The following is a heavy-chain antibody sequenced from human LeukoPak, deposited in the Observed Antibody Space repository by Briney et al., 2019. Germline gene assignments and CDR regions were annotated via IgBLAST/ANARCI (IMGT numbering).Heavy chain of an antibody. Sequence: GGSLRLSCAGSGFSITDHHMDWVHQAPGKGLEWIGRSATTKPNSCTTQYAASARGRFTISRDDSQNSLYLQLNSLKTEDTAVYYCARVVTTGSGWYHIDNWGLGTLVTVSS. D-gene: IGHD6-13*01. J-gene: IGHJ4*02. CDR2: SATTKPNSCTT. CDR3: ARVVTTGSGWYHIDN. V-gene: IGHV3-72*01. CDR1: GFSITDHH.